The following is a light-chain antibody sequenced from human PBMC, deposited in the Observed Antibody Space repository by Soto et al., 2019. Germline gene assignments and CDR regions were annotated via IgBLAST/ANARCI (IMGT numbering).Light chain of an antibody. CDR3: VLYIGSGISV. V-gene: IGLV8-61*01. Sequence: QTVVTQEPSFSVSPGGTVTLTCGLSSGSVSTIYYTSWYQQTPGQAPRTLIYSTSTRSSGVPDRFSGSILGNKAALTITGAQADDESAYYCVLYIGSGISVFGTGTKLTVL. J-gene: IGLJ1*01. CDR2: STS. CDR1: SGSVSTIYY.